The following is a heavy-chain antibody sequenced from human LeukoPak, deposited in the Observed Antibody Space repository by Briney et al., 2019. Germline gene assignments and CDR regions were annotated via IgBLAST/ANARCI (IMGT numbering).Heavy chain of an antibody. CDR1: GFTFSSYA. J-gene: IGHJ4*02. Sequence: PGASLRVSCAASGFTFSSYAMSWVRQAPGKGLEWVSAISGSGGSTYYADSVKGRFTISRDDSKNTLYLQMNSLRAEDTAVYYCAKDYTVGSFDYWGQGTLVTVSS. CDR2: ISGSGGST. V-gene: IGHV3-23*01. CDR3: AKDYTVGSFDY. D-gene: IGHD4-11*01.